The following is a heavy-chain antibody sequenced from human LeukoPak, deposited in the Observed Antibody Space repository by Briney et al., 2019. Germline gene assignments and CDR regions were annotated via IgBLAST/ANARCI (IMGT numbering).Heavy chain of an antibody. D-gene: IGHD2-2*01. J-gene: IGHJ6*03. CDR1: GFTFSSYG. V-gene: IGHV3-30*02. CDR3: AKDRGSGIVVVPAALMDV. CDR2: IRYDGSNK. Sequence: PGGSLRLSCAASGFTFSSYGMHWVRQAPGKGLEWVAFIRYDGSNKYYADSVKGRFTISRDNSKNTLYLQMNSLRAEDTAVYYCAKDRGSGIVVVPAALMDVWGKGTTVTVSS.